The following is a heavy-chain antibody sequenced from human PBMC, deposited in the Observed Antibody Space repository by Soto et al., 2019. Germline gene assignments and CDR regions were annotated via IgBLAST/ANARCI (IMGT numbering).Heavy chain of an antibody. CDR2: ISSSSSYI. J-gene: IGHJ4*02. D-gene: IGHD6-13*01. CDR3: ARVEPGIAAAGTDY. V-gene: IGHV3-21*01. Sequence: GSLRLSCAASGFTFSSYSMNWVRQAPGKGLEWVSSISSSSSYIYYADSVKGRFTISRDNAKNSLYLQMNSLRAEDTAVYYCARVEPGIAAAGTDYWGQGTLVTVSS. CDR1: GFTFSSYS.